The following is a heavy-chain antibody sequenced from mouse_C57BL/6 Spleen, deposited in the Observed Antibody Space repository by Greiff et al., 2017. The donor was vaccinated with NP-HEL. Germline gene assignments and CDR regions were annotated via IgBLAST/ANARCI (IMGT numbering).Heavy chain of an antibody. Sequence: EVQVVESGGGLVKPGGSLKLSCAASGFTFSSYAVSWVRQTPEKRLEWGANISDGASYTYYQDNVKGRFTISRDNAKNNLYLQMSHLKSEDTAMYYCARRGGYFDYWGQGTTLTVSS. J-gene: IGHJ2*01. CDR3: ARRGGYFDY. CDR2: ISDGASYT. CDR1: GFTFSSYA. V-gene: IGHV5-4*01.